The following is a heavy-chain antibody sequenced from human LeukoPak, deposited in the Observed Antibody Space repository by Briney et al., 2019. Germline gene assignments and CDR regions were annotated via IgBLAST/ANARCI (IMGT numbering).Heavy chain of an antibody. CDR3: ARRTSDDYGDYGDY. J-gene: IGHJ4*02. Sequence: SETLSLTCAVYGGPFNAYYWSWIRQPPGRGLEWIGEIKHSGSTNYNPSLKSRVTISVDTSKSQFSLQVSSVTAADTAVYYCARRTSDDYGDYGDYWGQGTLVTVSS. CDR1: GGPFNAYY. D-gene: IGHD4-17*01. CDR2: IKHSGST. V-gene: IGHV4-34*01.